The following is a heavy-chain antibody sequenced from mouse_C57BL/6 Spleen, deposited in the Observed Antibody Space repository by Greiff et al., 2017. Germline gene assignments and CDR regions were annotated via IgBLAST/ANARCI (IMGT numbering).Heavy chain of an antibody. CDR3: ARGNWDYFDY. J-gene: IGHJ2*01. D-gene: IGHD4-1*01. Sequence: EVKLVESGGDLVKPGGSLKLSCAASGFTFSSYGMSWVRQTPDKRLAWVATISSGGSYTYYPDSVKGRFTISRDNAKNTLYLQMSSLKSEDTAMYYCARGNWDYFDYWGQGTTLTVSS. V-gene: IGHV5-6*02. CDR2: ISSGGSYT. CDR1: GFTFSSYG.